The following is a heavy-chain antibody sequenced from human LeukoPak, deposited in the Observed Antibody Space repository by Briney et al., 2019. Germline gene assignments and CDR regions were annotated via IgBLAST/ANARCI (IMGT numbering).Heavy chain of an antibody. CDR3: ARSSAWPDY. CDR1: GDSISSNSAA. Sequence: SQTLSLTCTVSGDSISSNSAAWNWIRQSPSRGLEWLGRTYYRSKWYNHYAASVKSRITINPDTSKNQFSLQLNSVTPEDTAVFYCARSSAWPDYGGQGTLVTVSS. D-gene: IGHD6-19*01. J-gene: IGHJ4*02. V-gene: IGHV6-1*01. CDR2: TYYRSKWYN.